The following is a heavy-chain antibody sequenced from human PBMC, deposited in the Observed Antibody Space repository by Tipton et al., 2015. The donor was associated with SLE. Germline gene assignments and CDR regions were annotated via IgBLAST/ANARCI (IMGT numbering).Heavy chain of an antibody. V-gene: IGHV4-34*01. CDR1: GGSFSGYY. Sequence: TLSLTCAVYGGSFSGYYWSWIRQPPGKGLEWIGEINHSGSTNYNPSLKSRVTISADTSKNRFSLKLSSVTAADTAVYYCARLTVTPHWYFDLWGRGTPVTVSS. J-gene: IGHJ2*01. CDR2: INHSGST. CDR3: ARLTVTPHWYFDL. D-gene: IGHD2-21*02.